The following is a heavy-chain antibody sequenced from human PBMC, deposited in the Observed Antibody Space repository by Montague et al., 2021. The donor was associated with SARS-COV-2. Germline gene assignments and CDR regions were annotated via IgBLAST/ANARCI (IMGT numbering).Heavy chain of an antibody. CDR3: ARRGRKLLPVATTIGGFDI. CDR1: GGSISSSNYY. Sequence: SETLSLTCTVSGGSISSSNYYWDWIRQPPGKGLEWIGSMYDSGSTHYNPSLKSRVTISVDTSKNHFSLKLSSVTAADTAVYYCARRGRKLLPVATTIGGFDIWGQGTMVTVSS. D-gene: IGHD5-12*01. V-gene: IGHV4-39*02. J-gene: IGHJ3*02. CDR2: MYDSGST.